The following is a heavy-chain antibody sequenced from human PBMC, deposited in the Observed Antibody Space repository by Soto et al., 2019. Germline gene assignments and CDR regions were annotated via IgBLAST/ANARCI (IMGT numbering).Heavy chain of an antibody. CDR2: IYPGDSDT. CDR3: ARQRLWGTSGYYYFEN. J-gene: IGHJ4*02. CDR1: GYSFPSQW. D-gene: IGHD3-22*01. V-gene: IGHV5-51*01. Sequence: GESLKISCKGSGYSFPSQWIGWVRQMPGKGLEWMGIIYPGDSDTRYSPSFQGQVTITVDKSINTAYLQWSRLKASDTAIYYCARQRLWGTSGYYYFENWGQGTLVTVSS.